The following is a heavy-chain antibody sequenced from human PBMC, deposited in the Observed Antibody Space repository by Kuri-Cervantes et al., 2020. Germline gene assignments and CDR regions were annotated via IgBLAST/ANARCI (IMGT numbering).Heavy chain of an antibody. V-gene: IGHV4-34*01. D-gene: IGHD3-9*01. Sequence: SETLSLTCAVYGGSFSGYYWSWIRQPPGKGLEWIGEINHSGSTNYNPSLKSRVTISVDTSKNQFSLKLSSVTAADTAVYYCANIEGYYDILTGYHTYYGMDVWGQGTTVTVSS. CDR1: GGSFSGYY. CDR3: ANIEGYYDILTGYHTYYGMDV. J-gene: IGHJ6*02. CDR2: INHSGST.